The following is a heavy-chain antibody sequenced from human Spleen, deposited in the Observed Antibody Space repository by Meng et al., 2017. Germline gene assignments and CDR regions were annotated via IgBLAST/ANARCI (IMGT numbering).Heavy chain of an antibody. Sequence: GRLEESGPGLVNPSGTLSLTCAVSGGSIRSSNWWSWVRQPPGKGLEWIGDIYHSGTTNYNPSLKSRVTISVDKSKNQFSLKLTSVTAADTAVYYCASSLLISGGSGSYLYWGQGTLVTVSS. D-gene: IGHD3-10*01. CDR3: ASSLLISGGSGSYLY. CDR2: IYHSGTT. CDR1: GGSIRSSNW. V-gene: IGHV4-4*02. J-gene: IGHJ4*02.